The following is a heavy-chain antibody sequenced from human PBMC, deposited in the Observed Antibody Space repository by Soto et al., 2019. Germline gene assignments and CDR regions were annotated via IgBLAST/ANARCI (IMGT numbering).Heavy chain of an antibody. Sequence: QVQMVESGGGVVQPGTSLRLSCATSGFTFSTSGMHWVRQAPGKGLEWVAMISHDGNVTYYTDSVQGRFTISRDTPKNTLYLQMNSLRDEDTAIYYCAKDWGSSGWYNWFDPWGQGTRVTVS. J-gene: IGHJ5*02. D-gene: IGHD6-13*01. CDR1: GFTFSTSG. V-gene: IGHV3-30*18. CDR3: AKDWGSSGWYNWFDP. CDR2: ISHDGNVT.